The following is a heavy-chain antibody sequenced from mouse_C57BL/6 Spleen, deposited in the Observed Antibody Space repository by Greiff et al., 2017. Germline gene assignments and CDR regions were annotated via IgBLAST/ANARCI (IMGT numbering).Heavy chain of an antibody. D-gene: IGHD4-1*01. Sequence: QVQLQQPGAELVKPGASVKLSCKASGYTFTSYWMHWVKQRPGQGLEWIGMIHPNSGSTNYNEKFKSKATLTVDKSSSTAYMQLSSLTSEDSAVXYCARGEGNWDYFDYWGQGTTLTVSS. CDR1: GYTFTSYW. V-gene: IGHV1-64*01. CDR3: ARGEGNWDYFDY. CDR2: IHPNSGST. J-gene: IGHJ2*01.